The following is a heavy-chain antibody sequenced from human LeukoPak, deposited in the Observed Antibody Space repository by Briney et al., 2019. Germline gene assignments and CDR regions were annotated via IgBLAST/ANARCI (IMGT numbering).Heavy chain of an antibody. CDR1: GDSISSTTYY. CDR3: ARGLYDGGSWFHFDS. Sequence: PSETLSLTCTVSGDSISSTTYYWAWIRQPPGRGLQWIGNIYHSGSAFYNPPLRGRVTISIDTSKNHFSLEVTSVTAADMAVYYCARGLYDGGSWFHFDSWGQGTLVTVSS. V-gene: IGHV4-39*02. D-gene: IGHD6-13*01. CDR2: IYHSGSA. J-gene: IGHJ4*02.